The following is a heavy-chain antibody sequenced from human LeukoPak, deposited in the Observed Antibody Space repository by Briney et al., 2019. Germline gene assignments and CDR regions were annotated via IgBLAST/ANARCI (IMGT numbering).Heavy chain of an antibody. CDR3: ARGGRYSSGWYGVAFDI. CDR1: GGTFSSYA. J-gene: IGHJ3*02. Sequence: ASVKVSCRASGGTFSSYAISWVRQAPGQGLEWMGGIIPIFGTANYAQKFQGRVTITTDESTSTAYMELSSLRSEDTAVYYCARGGRYSSGWYGVAFDIWGQGTMVTVSS. CDR2: IIPIFGTA. D-gene: IGHD6-19*01. V-gene: IGHV1-69*05.